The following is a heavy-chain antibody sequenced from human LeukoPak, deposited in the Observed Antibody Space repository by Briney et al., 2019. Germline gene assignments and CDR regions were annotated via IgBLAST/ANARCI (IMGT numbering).Heavy chain of an antibody. CDR1: GFTFSSYS. D-gene: IGHD5-18*01. CDR3: ARDEGYSYGYVPDY. CDR2: ISSSSSYI. V-gene: IGHV3-21*01. Sequence: GGSLRLSCAASGFTFSSYSMNWVRQAPGKGLEWVSSISSSSSYIYYADSVKGRFTISRDNAKNSLYLQMNSLRAEDTAVYYCARDEGYSYGYVPDYWGQGTLVTVSP. J-gene: IGHJ4*02.